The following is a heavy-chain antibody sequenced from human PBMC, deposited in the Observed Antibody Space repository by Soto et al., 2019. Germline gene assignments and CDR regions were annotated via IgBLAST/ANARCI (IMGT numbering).Heavy chain of an antibody. D-gene: IGHD2-2*02. CDR1: GGSISSGDYY. J-gene: IGHJ6*02. CDR3: AREKVYCSSTSCYIPYYYYYGMDV. CDR2: IYYSGST. V-gene: IGHV4-30-4*01. Sequence: PSETLSLTCTVSGGSISSGDYYWSWIRQPPGKGLEWIGYIYYSGSTYYNPPLKGRVTISVDTSKNQFSLKLSSVTAADTAVYYCAREKVYCSSTSCYIPYYYYYGMDVWGQGTTVTVSS.